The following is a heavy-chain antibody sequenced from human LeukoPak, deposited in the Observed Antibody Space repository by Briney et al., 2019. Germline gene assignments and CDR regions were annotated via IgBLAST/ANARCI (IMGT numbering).Heavy chain of an antibody. CDR1: GYTFTSYA. CDR3: ARRPVPNWGSSYWYFDL. Sequence: ASVKVSCKASGYTFTSYAMHWVRQAPGQRLEWMGWINAGNGNTKYSQKFQGRVTITRDTSASSAYMELSSLRSEDTAVYYCARRPVPNWGSSYWYFDLWGRGTLVTVSS. J-gene: IGHJ2*01. CDR2: INAGNGNT. V-gene: IGHV1-3*01. D-gene: IGHD7-27*01.